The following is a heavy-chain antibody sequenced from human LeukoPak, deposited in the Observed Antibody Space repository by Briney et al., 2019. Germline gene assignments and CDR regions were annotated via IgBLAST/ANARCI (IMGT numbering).Heavy chain of an antibody. D-gene: IGHD3-10*01. CDR2: ISWDGGST. Sequence: GSLRLSCAASGFTFDDYAMHWVRQAPGKGLEWVSLISWDGGSTYYADSVKGRFTISRDYSKNTLYLQMNSLRTEETAVYYCAKGPAMVRGTFDPWGQGTLVTVSS. CDR1: GFTFDDYA. V-gene: IGHV3-43D*03. J-gene: IGHJ5*02. CDR3: AKGPAMVRGTFDP.